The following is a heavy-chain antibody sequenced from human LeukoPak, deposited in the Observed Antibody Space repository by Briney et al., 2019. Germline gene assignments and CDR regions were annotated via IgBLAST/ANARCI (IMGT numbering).Heavy chain of an antibody. CDR3: ARHSRHYSTVNDY. CDR2: IYPGDSDT. Sequence: GESLKISCKGSGYSFTSYWIGWVRQMPGKGLEWMGIIYPGDSDTRYSSSFQGQVTISADKSISTAYLQWSSLKASDTAMYYCARHSRHYSTVNDYWGQGTLVTVSS. V-gene: IGHV5-51*01. J-gene: IGHJ4*02. D-gene: IGHD4-11*01. CDR1: GYSFTSYW.